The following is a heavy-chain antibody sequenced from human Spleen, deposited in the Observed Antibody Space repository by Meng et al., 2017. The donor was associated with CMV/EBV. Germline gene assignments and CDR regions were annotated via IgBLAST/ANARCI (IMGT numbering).Heavy chain of an antibody. CDR3: ASPLTTVVTAGFGY. CDR2: INPSGAST. V-gene: IGHV1-46*01. CDR1: GYTFTTYL. Sequence: ASVKVSCKASGYTFTTYLMHWVRQAPGQGLEWMGVINPSGASTTYAQKFQGRVTITADKSTNTAYMELSSLRSEDTAVYYCASPLTTVVTAGFGYWGQGTLVTVSS. J-gene: IGHJ4*02. D-gene: IGHD4-23*01.